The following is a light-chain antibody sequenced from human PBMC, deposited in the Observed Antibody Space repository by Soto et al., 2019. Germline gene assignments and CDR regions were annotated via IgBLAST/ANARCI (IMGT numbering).Light chain of an antibody. Sequence: IVLTQSTGTLSLSPGERATLSCRASQSVSSSDLAWYQQKPGQAPRLLIYSASSRATGIPDRFSGSGSGTDFTLTISRLEPEDFAVYYCEQYDTFGQGTKLEIK. V-gene: IGKV3-20*01. J-gene: IGKJ2*01. CDR2: SAS. CDR1: QSVSSSD. CDR3: EQYDT.